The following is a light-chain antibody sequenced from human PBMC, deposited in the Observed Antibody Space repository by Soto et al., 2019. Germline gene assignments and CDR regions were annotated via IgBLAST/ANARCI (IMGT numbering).Light chain of an antibody. J-gene: IGLJ7*01. CDR2: GNS. Sequence: QSALTQPPSVSGAPGQRVIISCTGSSSNIGAGYDVHWYQQLPGTAPKLLIYGNSNRPSGVPDRFSGSKSGTSASLAITGLQAEDEADYYCQSYDSSLSGSVFGGGTQLTVL. CDR3: QSYDSSLSGSV. V-gene: IGLV1-40*01. CDR1: SSNIGAGYD.